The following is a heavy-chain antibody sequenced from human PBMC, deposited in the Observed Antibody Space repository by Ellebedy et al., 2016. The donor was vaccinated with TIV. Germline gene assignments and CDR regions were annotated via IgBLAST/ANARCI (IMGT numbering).Heavy chain of an antibody. CDR2: FNTGNGNT. CDR1: GHTFTAYG. J-gene: IGHJ6*02. D-gene: IGHD3-3*01. CDR3: ATREWVDPMDV. Sequence: ASVKVSCXASGHTFTAYGIHWVRQPPGQGPEWMGWFNTGNGNTKYSQTFQGRVTITTDTSASTAYMELSSLRSEDTAVYYCATREWVDPMDVWGQGTMVTVSS. V-gene: IGHV1-3*04.